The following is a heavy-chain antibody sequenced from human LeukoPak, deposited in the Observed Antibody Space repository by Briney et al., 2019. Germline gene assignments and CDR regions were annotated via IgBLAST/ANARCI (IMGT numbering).Heavy chain of an antibody. CDR1: GGSLSPYY. CDR3: ARLDSGDHGNIPH. D-gene: IGHD1-26*01. Sequence: SETLSLTCTVSGGSLSPYYWTWIRQPRGKGLEWIGYIYHTGTPKYNPSLSYRVTISVETSKNQFSLRLKSVTAADTAIYYCARLDSGDHGNIPHWGQGTLVTVSS. CDR2: IYHTGTP. V-gene: IGHV4-59*08. J-gene: IGHJ1*01.